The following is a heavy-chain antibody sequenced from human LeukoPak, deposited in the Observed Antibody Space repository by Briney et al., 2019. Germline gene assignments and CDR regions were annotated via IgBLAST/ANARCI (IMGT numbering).Heavy chain of an antibody. CDR2: INSEGNNI. J-gene: IGHJ4*02. V-gene: IGHV3-11*04. Sequence: GGSLRLSCVASGFTFSDYFMSWMRQAPGKGLEWLSFINSEGNNIYYADSVKGRFTISRDNARNTLYLEMNSQRMEDTAKYYCATSRVFDHWGQGTLVTVSS. CDR3: ATSRVFDH. CDR1: GFTFSDYF.